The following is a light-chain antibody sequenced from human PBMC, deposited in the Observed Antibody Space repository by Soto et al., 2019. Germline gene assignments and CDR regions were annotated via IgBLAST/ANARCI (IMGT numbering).Light chain of an antibody. Sequence: EVVLTQSPGTLSLSPGARATLSCRASQFVSSTYLAWYQQRPGQAPRLLIYGASSRATGIPDRFSGGGSGTDFTLTISRLEPEDCAVYYCQQFSSYPLTFGGGTKVDIK. CDR3: QQFSSYPLT. CDR2: GAS. CDR1: QFVSSTY. V-gene: IGKV3-20*01. J-gene: IGKJ4*01.